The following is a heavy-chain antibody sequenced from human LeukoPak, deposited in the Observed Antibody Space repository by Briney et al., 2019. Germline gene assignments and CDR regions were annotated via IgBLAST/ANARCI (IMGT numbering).Heavy chain of an antibody. D-gene: IGHD6-19*01. V-gene: IGHV1-2*02. J-gene: IGHJ3*02. CDR3: ARGSRIAVAVDAFDI. CDR2: INPNSGGT. Sequence: GASVKVSCKASGYTFTGYYMHWVRQAPGQGLEWMGWINPNSGGTNYAQKFQGRVTTTRDTSISTAYMELSRLRSDDTAVYYCARGSRIAVAVDAFDIWGQGTMVTVSS. CDR1: GYTFTGYY.